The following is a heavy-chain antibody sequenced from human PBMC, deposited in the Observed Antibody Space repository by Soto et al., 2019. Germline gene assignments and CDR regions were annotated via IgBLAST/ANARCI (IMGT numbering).Heavy chain of an antibody. CDR3: ARGPPRAYSSSWYQYYFDY. Sequence: SETLSLTCTVSGGSISSGGYYWSWIRQHPGKGLEWIGNIYYSGSTYYNPSLKSRVTISVDTSKNQFSLKLSSVTAADTAVYYCARGPPRAYSSSWYQYYFDYWGQGTLVTVSS. CDR2: IYYSGST. V-gene: IGHV4-31*03. CDR1: GGSISSGGYY. J-gene: IGHJ4*02. D-gene: IGHD6-13*01.